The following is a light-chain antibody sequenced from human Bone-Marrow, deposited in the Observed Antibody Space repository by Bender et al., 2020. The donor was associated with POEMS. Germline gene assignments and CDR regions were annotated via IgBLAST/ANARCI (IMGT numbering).Light chain of an antibody. Sequence: QSALTQPASMSGSPGQSITISCTGSSSDVGAYKFVSWYQQHPGKAPKLIISEVNLRPSGVPDRFSGSKSGTSASLAITGLQAEDEGDYYCQSYDNSLGGWVFGGGTKLTVL. CDR2: EVN. CDR3: QSYDNSLGGWV. J-gene: IGLJ3*02. V-gene: IGLV2-14*01. CDR1: SSDVGAYKF.